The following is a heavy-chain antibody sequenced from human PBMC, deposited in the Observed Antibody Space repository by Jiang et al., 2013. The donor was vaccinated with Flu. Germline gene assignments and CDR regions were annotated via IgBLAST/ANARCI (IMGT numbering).Heavy chain of an antibody. Sequence: VQLVESGPGLVKPSETLSLTCTVSGGSISSYYWSWIRQPPGKGLEWIGYIYYSGSTNYNPSLKSRVTISVDTSKNQFSLKLSSVTAADTAVYYCARSLSPRHYYGFMGGPVDSWGQGTRVTVSS. CDR1: GGSISSYY. J-gene: IGHJ4*02. D-gene: IGHD3-10*01. V-gene: IGHV4-59*01. CDR2: IYYSGST. CDR3: ARSLSPRHYYGFMGGPVDS.